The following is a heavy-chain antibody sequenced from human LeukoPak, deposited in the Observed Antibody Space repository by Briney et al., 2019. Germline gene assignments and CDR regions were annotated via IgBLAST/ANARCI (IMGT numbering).Heavy chain of an antibody. CDR2: IWYDGSNK. CDR3: ARENEQQLVLDY. Sequence: GGSLRLSCAASGFTFSSYGMHWVRQAPGKGLECVAVIWYDGSNKYYADSVKGRFTISRDNSKNTLYLQMNSLRAEDTAVYYCARENEQQLVLDYWGQGTLVTVSS. CDR1: GFTFSSYG. J-gene: IGHJ4*02. V-gene: IGHV3-33*01. D-gene: IGHD6-13*01.